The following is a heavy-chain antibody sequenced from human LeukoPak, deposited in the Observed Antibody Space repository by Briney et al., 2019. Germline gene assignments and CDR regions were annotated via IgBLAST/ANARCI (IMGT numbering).Heavy chain of an antibody. V-gene: IGHV1-46*01. CDR1: GYTFTSYY. D-gene: IGHD4-17*01. CDR2: INPSGGST. CDR3: ARGQPDTYGDYVFDY. J-gene: IGHJ4*02. Sequence: GASVKVSCKASGYTFTSYYMHWVRQAPGQGLEWMGIINPSGGSTSYALKFQGRVTMTRDTSTSTVYMELSSLRSEDTAVYYCARGQPDTYGDYVFDYWGQGTLVTVSS.